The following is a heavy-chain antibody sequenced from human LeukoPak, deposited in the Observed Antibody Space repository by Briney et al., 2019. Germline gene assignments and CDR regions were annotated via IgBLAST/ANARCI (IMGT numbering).Heavy chain of an antibody. V-gene: IGHV1-8*03. Sequence: GASVKVSCKASGYTFTSYDINWVRQATGQGLEWMGWMNPNSGNTGYAQKFQGRVTITRNTSISTAYMELSSLRSEDTAVYYCARDLKRTVGATTTSDYWGQGTLVTVSS. D-gene: IGHD1-26*01. J-gene: IGHJ4*02. CDR3: ARDLKRTVGATTTSDY. CDR1: GYTFTSYD. CDR2: MNPNSGNT.